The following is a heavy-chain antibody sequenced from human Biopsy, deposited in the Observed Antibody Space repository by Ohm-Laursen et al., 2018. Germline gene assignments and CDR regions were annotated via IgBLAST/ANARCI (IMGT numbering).Heavy chain of an antibody. CDR2: IYDRGSTA. CDR1: GDSVSSSSFY. Sequence: GTLSLTCTVSGDSVSSSSFYWTWIRQPPGRGLEYIGYIYDRGSTANYNPSLESRVTMSVDMPKNQFSLKLSSVTAADTAIYYCARGMRSSGWPYFDSWGQGTLVTVSS. D-gene: IGHD6-19*01. V-gene: IGHV4-61*01. CDR3: ARGMRSSGWPYFDS. J-gene: IGHJ4*02.